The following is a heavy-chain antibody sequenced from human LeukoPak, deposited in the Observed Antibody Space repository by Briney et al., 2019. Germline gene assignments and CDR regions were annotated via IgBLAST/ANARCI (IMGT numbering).Heavy chain of an antibody. V-gene: IGHV1-3*01. CDR3: ARDFASEGYSYGSLYFDY. J-gene: IGHJ4*02. Sequence: ASVSVSYKASGYTFTIYSMHWVRQARGQRLEGMGWINAGNGNTKYSQKFQGRVTITRDTSASTAYMELSSLRSEDTAVYYCARDFASEGYSYGSLYFDYWGQGTLVTVSS. CDR1: GYTFTIYS. D-gene: IGHD5-18*01. CDR2: INAGNGNT.